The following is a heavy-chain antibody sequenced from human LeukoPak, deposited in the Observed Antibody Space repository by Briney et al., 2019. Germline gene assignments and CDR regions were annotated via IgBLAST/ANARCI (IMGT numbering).Heavy chain of an antibody. CDR2: IRSKANSYAT. J-gene: IGHJ6*02. CDR3: TRLSRYYYGMDV. V-gene: IGHV3-73*01. CDR1: GFTFSGSA. Sequence: PGGSLGLFCAASGFTFSGSAMHWVRRASGKGLECGGRIRSKANSYATAYVAAVKGRFSISRDDSKNTAYLQMNSLKTEDTVVYYCTRLSRYYYGMDVWGQGTTVTVSS.